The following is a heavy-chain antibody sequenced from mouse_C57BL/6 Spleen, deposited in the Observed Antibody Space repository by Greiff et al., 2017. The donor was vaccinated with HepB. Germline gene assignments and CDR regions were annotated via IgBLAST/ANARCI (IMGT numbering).Heavy chain of an antibody. CDR1: GYTFTSYW. CDR3: ARDGSIYFDY. CDR2: IDPSDSYT. V-gene: IGHV1-59*01. J-gene: IGHJ2*01. Sequence: LVGPGTSVKLSCKASGYTFTSYWMHWVKQRPGQGLEWIGVIDPSDSYTNYNQKFKGKATLTVDTSSSTAYMQLSSLTSEDSAVYYCARDGSIYFDYWGQGTTLTVSS. D-gene: IGHD1-1*01.